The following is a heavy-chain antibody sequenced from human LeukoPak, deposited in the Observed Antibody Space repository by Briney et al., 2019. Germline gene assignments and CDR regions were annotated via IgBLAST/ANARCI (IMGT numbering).Heavy chain of an antibody. CDR3: AKESWSGYLTDRGYFDY. V-gene: IGHV3-23*01. Sequence: PGGSLRLSCAASGFTFSSYAMSWVRQAPGKGLEWVSAISGSGGSTYYADSVKGRFTISRDNSKNTLYLQMNSLRAEDTAVYYCAKESWSGYLTDRGYFDYWGQGTLVTVSS. D-gene: IGHD3-3*01. CDR1: GFTFSSYA. CDR2: ISGSGGST. J-gene: IGHJ4*02.